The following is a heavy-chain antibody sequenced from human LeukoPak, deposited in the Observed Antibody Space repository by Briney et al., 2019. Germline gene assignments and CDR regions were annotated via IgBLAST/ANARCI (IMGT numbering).Heavy chain of an antibody. CDR1: GFPFSSYS. Sequence: PGGSLRLSCAASGFPFSSYSMNWVRQAPGKGLEWVSSISSGTSFIYYADSVKGRFTISRDNAKNSLYLQMNSLRAEDTAVYYCAKHLALVGATTTYDYWGQGTLVIVSS. D-gene: IGHD1-26*01. V-gene: IGHV3-21*04. CDR3: AKHLALVGATTTYDY. CDR2: ISSGTSFI. J-gene: IGHJ4*02.